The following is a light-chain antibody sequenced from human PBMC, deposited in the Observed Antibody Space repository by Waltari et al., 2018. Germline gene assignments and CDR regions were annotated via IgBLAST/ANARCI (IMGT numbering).Light chain of an antibody. Sequence: VMTQSPATLSVSPGARATLTCRASQSVSSNLAWYQQKPGQTPRLLIYGSSTRATGITARFRGRGSGTEFTGTISGRQSEDFAVYYCKQSITGGTFGGGTKVEIK. J-gene: IGKJ4*01. CDR1: QSVSSN. V-gene: IGKV3-15*01. CDR2: GSS. CDR3: KQSITGGT.